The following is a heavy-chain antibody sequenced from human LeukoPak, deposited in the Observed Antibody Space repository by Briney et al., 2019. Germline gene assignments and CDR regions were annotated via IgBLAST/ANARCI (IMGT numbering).Heavy chain of an antibody. J-gene: IGHJ6*04. Sequence: PGGSLRLSCAASGFTFSDYYMSWLRQAPGKGLEGVSYISSSGSTIYYADSVKGRFTISRDNAKNSLYLQMNSLRAEATAFFYCAELVISMIGGVWGKGTTVTISS. CDR3: AELVISMIGGV. CDR2: ISSSGSTI. D-gene: IGHD3-10*02. CDR1: GFTFSDYY. V-gene: IGHV3-11*04.